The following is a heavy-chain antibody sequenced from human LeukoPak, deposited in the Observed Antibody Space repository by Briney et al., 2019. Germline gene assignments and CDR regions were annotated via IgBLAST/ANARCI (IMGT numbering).Heavy chain of an antibody. D-gene: IGHD6-13*01. CDR2: ISWNSGSI. CDR3: AKDIGYLPGIAAAGIIVY. J-gene: IGHJ4*02. Sequence: PGRSLRLSCAASGFTFDDYAMHWVRQAPGKGLEWASGISWNSGSIGYADSVKGRFTISRDNAKNSLYLQMNSLRAEDTALYYCAKDIGYLPGIAAAGIIVYWGQGTLVTVSS. CDR1: GFTFDDYA. V-gene: IGHV3-9*01.